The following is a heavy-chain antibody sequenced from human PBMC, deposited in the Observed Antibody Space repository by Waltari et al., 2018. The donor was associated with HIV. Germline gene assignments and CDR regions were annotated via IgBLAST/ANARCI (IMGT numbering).Heavy chain of an antibody. CDR3: AKAGGRWALSNWFDP. CDR1: GFTFDDYA. Sequence: EVQLVESGGGLAQPGKSLRLSCTASGFTFDDYALHWVRLPPGKGLEWVSGISWDTNTAVYSDSVKGRFSISRDNAKNSIYLQMNSLRPEDSAFYYCAKAGGRWALSNWFDPWGHGTLVTVSS. J-gene: IGHJ5*02. V-gene: IGHV3-9*01. D-gene: IGHD3-16*01. CDR2: ISWDTNTA.